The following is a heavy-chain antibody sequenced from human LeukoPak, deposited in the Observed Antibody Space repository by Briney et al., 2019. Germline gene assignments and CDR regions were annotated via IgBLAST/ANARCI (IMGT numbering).Heavy chain of an antibody. D-gene: IGHD3-3*02. CDR2: ISGSGGST. CDR3: AKDLRSLPHFTEFDY. V-gene: IGHV3-23*01. CDR1: GFTFSSYA. Sequence: GGSLRLSCAASGFTFSSYAMSWVRQAPGKGLEWVSAISGSGGSTYYADSVKGRFTISRDNSKNTLYLQMNSLRAEDTAVYYCAKDLRSLPHFTEFDYWGQGTLVTVSS. J-gene: IGHJ4*02.